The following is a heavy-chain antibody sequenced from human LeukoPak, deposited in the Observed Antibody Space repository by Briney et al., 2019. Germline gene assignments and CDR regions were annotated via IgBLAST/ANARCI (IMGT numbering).Heavy chain of an antibody. V-gene: IGHV1-69*02. CDR1: GYTFTDYF. J-gene: IGHJ4*02. D-gene: IGHD6-25*01. CDR2: IIPILGIA. Sequence: ASVKVSCKASGYTFTDYFIHWVRQAPGQGLEWMGRIIPILGIANYAQKFQGRVTITADKSTSTAYMELSSLRSEDTAVYYCARQPIIGGSFDYWGQGTLVTVSS. CDR3: ARQPIIGGSFDY.